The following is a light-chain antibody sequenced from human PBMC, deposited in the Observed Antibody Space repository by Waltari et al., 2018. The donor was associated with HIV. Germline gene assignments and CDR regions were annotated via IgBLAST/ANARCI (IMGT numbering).Light chain of an antibody. CDR1: ALAKQY. CDR3: QSADSGGTWDVV. Sequence: SYELTQLPSVSVSPGQTARITCSGAALAKQYADWYQQKPGQAPVLMISKDNERPSGTPGRFSGSSSGTTVTLTISGVQAEDEADYYCQSADSGGTWDVVFGGGTKLTVL. V-gene: IGLV3-25*03. CDR2: KDN. J-gene: IGLJ2*01.